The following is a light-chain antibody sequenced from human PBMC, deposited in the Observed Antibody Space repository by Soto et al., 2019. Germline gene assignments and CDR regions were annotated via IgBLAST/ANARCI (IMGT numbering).Light chain of an antibody. CDR2: DTS. CDR1: QSVSSY. V-gene: IGKV3-11*01. Sequence: EVVLTHSPATLSLSPGERATLSFRASQSVSSYLAWYQQKPGQAPRLLIYDTSNRATGVPARFSGSGSETEFTLTIRSLQSEDFAVYFCQQYNNWPSFGQGTRLEI. J-gene: IGKJ5*01. CDR3: QQYNNWPS.